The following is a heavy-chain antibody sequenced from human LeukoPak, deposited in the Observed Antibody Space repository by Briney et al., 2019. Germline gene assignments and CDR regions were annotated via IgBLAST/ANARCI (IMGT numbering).Heavy chain of an antibody. CDR1: GGSISSYY. J-gene: IGHJ3*02. D-gene: IGHD2-2*01. V-gene: IGHV4-4*07. CDR2: IYTSGST. Sequence: SETLSLTCTVSGGSISSYYWSWIRQPAGKGLEWIGLIYTSGSTNYNPSLKSRVTMSVDTSKNQFSLKLSSVTAADTAVYYCAREKDIVVVAAAVDAFDIWGQGTMVTVSS. CDR3: AREKDIVVVAAAVDAFDI.